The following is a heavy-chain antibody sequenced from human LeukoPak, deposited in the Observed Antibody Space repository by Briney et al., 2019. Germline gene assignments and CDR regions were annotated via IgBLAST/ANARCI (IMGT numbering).Heavy chain of an antibody. Sequence: SETLSLTCTVSGGSISSYYWSWIRQPAGKGLEWIGSIYHSGSTYYNPSLKSRVTISVDTSKNQFSLKLSSVTAADTAVYYCARRLGYCSSTSCYYYFDYWGQGTLVTVSS. CDR1: GGSISSYY. CDR2: IYHSGST. J-gene: IGHJ4*02. V-gene: IGHV4-59*08. D-gene: IGHD2-2*01. CDR3: ARRLGYCSSTSCYYYFDY.